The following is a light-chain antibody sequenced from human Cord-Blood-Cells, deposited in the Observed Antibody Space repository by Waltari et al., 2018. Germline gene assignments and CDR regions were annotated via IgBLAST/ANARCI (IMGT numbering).Light chain of an antibody. V-gene: IGLV2-14*01. CDR2: DVS. CDR1: RSDVGGYNY. Sequence: QSALTQPASVSGSPGPSITISCTGTRSDVGGYNYVPWYHQHPGKAPKLMIHDVSNRPSGVSNRFSGSKSGNTASLTISGLQAEDEADYYCSSYTSSSTQVFGGGTKLTVL. CDR3: SSYTSSSTQV. J-gene: IGLJ3*02.